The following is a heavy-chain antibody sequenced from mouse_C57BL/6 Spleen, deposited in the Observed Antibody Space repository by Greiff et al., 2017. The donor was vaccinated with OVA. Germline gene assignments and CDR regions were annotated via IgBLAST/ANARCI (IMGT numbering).Heavy chain of an antibody. CDR2: ISSGSIPI. J-gene: IGHJ1*03. V-gene: IGHV5-17*01. Sequence: EVHLVESGGGLVKPGGSLKLSCAASGFTFSDYGMHWVRQAPEKGLEWVAYISSGSIPIYYSDTVKGRFTISRDTAKNTLFLQLTSLRSEDTAMYYCARRGYYYGSSHWYFDVWGTGTTVTVSS. CDR3: ARRGYYYGSSHWYFDV. D-gene: IGHD1-1*01. CDR1: GFTFSDYG.